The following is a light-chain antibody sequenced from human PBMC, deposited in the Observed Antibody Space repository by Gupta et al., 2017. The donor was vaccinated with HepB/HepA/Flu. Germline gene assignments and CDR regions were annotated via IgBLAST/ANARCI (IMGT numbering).Light chain of an antibody. Sequence: DIQMNQPPSSLSASVGDRVTIPCRASQSISSYLNWYQQKPGEAPKLLFYAASSLQRGVPSRFSGSGSGTDFTVTISRPQPEDFASYYCQHRDSTPWSFGQGTPVEIK. V-gene: IGKV1-39*01. CDR2: AAS. CDR1: QSISSY. CDR3: QHRDSTPWS. J-gene: IGKJ1*01.